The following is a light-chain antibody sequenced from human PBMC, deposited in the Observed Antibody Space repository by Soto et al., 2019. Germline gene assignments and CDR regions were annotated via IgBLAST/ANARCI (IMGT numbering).Light chain of an antibody. Sequence: VLTQSPATLSLSPGERATLSCRASENVRTFVDWYQQKPGNAPRLLIYGASNRATDIPARFSGSGSGTDFTLTISSLEPEDFGVYFCHQRNKFGQGTRLEIK. CDR3: HQRNK. CDR1: ENVRTF. J-gene: IGKJ5*01. CDR2: GAS. V-gene: IGKV3-11*01.